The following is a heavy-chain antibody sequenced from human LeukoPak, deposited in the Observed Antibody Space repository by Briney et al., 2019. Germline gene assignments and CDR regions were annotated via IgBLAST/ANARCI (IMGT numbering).Heavy chain of an antibody. D-gene: IGHD5-12*01. Sequence: SETLSLTCTVSGGSISSYYWSWIRQPPGKGLEWIGYIYYSGSTNYNPSLKSRVTISVDTSKNQFSLKLSSVTAADTAVYYCAREGGGYVSVAFDIWGQGTMVTVSS. CDR1: GGSISSYY. J-gene: IGHJ3*02. V-gene: IGHV4-59*12. CDR3: AREGGGYVSVAFDI. CDR2: IYYSGST.